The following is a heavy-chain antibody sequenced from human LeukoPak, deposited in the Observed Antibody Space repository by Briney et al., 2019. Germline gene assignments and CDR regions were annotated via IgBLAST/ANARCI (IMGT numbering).Heavy chain of an antibody. CDR2: IKQDGSEK. D-gene: IGHD3-3*01. CDR3: AKGITIFGVVTPIMDY. J-gene: IGHJ4*02. Sequence: GGSLRRSCAASGFTFSSYWMSWVRQAPGKGLEWVANIKQDGSEKYYVDSVKGRFTISRDNAKNSLYLQMNSLRAEDTAVYYCAKGITIFGVVTPIMDYWGQGTLVTVSS. V-gene: IGHV3-7*01. CDR1: GFTFSSYW.